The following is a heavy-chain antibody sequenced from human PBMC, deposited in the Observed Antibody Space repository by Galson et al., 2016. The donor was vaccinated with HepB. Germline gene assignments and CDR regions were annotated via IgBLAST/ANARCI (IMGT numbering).Heavy chain of an antibody. V-gene: IGHV2-5*02. J-gene: IGHJ6*03. D-gene: IGHD4-17*01. Sequence: PALVKPTQTLTLTCTFSGFSLSTSGVGVGWIRQPPGKALEWLALIYWDDDKRYSPSLKSRLTITKDTSKNQVVLTMTNMDPVDTATYYYAHSSHDYCDYSYNYYMDVWGKGTTVTVSS. CDR2: IYWDDDK. CDR1: GFSLSTSGVG. CDR3: AHSSHDYCDYSYNYYMDV.